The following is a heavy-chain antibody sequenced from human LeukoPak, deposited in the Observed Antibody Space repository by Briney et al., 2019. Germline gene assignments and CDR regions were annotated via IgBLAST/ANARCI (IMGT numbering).Heavy chain of an antibody. Sequence: SETLSLTCAVYGGSFSGYYWSWIRQPPGKGLEWIGCIYYSGSTNYNPSLKSRVTISVDTSKNQFSLKLSSVTAADTAVYYCARDMGTPFDYWGQGTLVTVSS. CDR2: IYYSGST. J-gene: IGHJ4*02. D-gene: IGHD1-1*01. V-gene: IGHV4-59*01. CDR3: ARDMGTPFDY. CDR1: GGSFSGYY.